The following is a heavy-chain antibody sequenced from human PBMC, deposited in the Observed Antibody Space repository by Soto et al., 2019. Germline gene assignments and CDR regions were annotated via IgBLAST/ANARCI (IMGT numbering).Heavy chain of an antibody. CDR2: ISSSSSYI. V-gene: IGHV3-21*01. D-gene: IGHD2-2*01. Sequence: VGFLRLSCAASGFTFSSYSRNWVRQAPGKGLEWVSSISSSSSYIYYADSVKGRFTISRDNAKNSLYLQMNSLRAEDTAVYYCARDKRPRAGIVVVPAAYRYYYGMDVWGQGTTVTVSS. CDR3: ARDKRPRAGIVVVPAAYRYYYGMDV. CDR1: GFTFSSYS. J-gene: IGHJ6*02.